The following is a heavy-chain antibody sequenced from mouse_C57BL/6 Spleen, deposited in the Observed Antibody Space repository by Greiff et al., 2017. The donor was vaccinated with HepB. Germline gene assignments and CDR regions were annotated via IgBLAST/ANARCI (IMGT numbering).Heavy chain of an antibody. CDR1: GYTFTTYP. CDR3: ARRGYDYGRDWYFDV. Sequence: VQLKESGAELVKPGASVKMSCKASGYTFTTYPIEWMKQNHGKSLEWIGNFHPYNDDTKYNEKFKGKATLTVEKSSSTVYLELSRLTSDDSAVYYCARRGYDYGRDWYFDVWGTGTTVTVSS. J-gene: IGHJ1*03. CDR2: FHPYNDDT. D-gene: IGHD2-4*01. V-gene: IGHV1-47*01.